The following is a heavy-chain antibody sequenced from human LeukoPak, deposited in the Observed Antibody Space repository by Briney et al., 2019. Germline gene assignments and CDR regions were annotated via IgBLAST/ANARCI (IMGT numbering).Heavy chain of an antibody. CDR1: GFTFNNYA. J-gene: IGHJ4*02. Sequence: GGSLRLSCAVSGFTFNNYAMSWVRQAPGKGLEWVSAISGSGNSTYYADSVKGRFTISRDNFKNTLYLQMNSLRAEDTAVYYCAKGPYCSSTTCYTIGSFDYWGQGTLVTVSS. V-gene: IGHV3-23*01. CDR2: ISGSGNST. CDR3: AKGPYCSSTTCYTIGSFDY. D-gene: IGHD2-2*02.